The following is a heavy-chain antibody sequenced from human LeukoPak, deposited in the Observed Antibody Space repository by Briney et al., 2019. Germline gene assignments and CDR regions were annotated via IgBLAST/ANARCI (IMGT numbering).Heavy chain of an antibody. CDR1: GFTFSNAW. CDR3: TTDLMSPPGIAVAGTEVDY. D-gene: IGHD6-19*01. Sequence: GGSLRLSCAASGFTFSNAWMSWVRQAPGKGLEWVGRIKSKTDGGTADYAAPVKGRFTISRDDSKNTLYLQTNSLKTEDTAVYYCTTDLMSPPGIAVAGTEVDYWGQGTLVTVSS. V-gene: IGHV3-15*01. CDR2: IKSKTDGGTA. J-gene: IGHJ4*02.